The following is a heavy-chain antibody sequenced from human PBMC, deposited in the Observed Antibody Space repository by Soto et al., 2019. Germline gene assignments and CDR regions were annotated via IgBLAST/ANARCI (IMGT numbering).Heavy chain of an antibody. CDR1: GFTFSSYW. Sequence: EVQLVESGGGLVQPGGSLRLSCAASGFTFSSYWMHWVRQAPGKGLVWVSRINSDGSSTSYADSVKGRFTISRDNAKNTLYLQMNRLRAEDTAVYYCASLSAGSGSYHKDYWGQGTLVTVSS. J-gene: IGHJ4*02. CDR2: INSDGSST. D-gene: IGHD3-10*01. V-gene: IGHV3-74*01. CDR3: ASLSAGSGSYHKDY.